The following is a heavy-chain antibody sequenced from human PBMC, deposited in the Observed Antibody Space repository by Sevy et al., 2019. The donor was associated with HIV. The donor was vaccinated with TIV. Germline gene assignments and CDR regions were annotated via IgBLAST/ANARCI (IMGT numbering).Heavy chain of an antibody. CDR2: IYSGGST. D-gene: IGHD2-15*01. CDR3: ARGGVEYCSGGSCFAFDI. V-gene: IGHV3-53*01. Sequence: GGSLRLSCAASGFTVSSNYMSWVRQAPGKGLEWVSVIYSGGSTYYADSVKGRFTISRDNPKNTLYLQMNSLRAKDTAVYYCARGGVEYCSGGSCFAFDIWGQGTMVTVSS. CDR1: GFTVSSNY. J-gene: IGHJ3*02.